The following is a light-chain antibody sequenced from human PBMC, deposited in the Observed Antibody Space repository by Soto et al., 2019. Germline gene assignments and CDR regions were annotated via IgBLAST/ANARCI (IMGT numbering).Light chain of an antibody. CDR3: AAWDDSLNGVV. CDR1: SSNIGDNT. J-gene: IGLJ2*01. V-gene: IGLV1-44*01. Sequence: QSVLTQPPSASGTPGQRVTISCSGSSSNIGDNTVNWYQQFSGTAPKLLIHSNNERPSGVPERFSGSKSGTSASLAITGLQSEDEADYYCAAWDDSLNGVVFGGGTKLTVL. CDR2: SNN.